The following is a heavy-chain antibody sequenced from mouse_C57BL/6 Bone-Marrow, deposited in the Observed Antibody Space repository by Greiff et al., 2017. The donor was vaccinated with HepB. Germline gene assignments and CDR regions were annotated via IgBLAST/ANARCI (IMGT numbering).Heavy chain of an antibody. Sequence: QVHVKQSGAELARPGASVKLSCKASGYTFTSYGISWVKQRTGQGLEWIGEIYPRSGNTYYNEKFKGKATLTADKSSSTAYMELRSLTSEDSAVYFCARRGLTDAMDYWGQGTSVTVSS. V-gene: IGHV1-81*01. J-gene: IGHJ4*01. D-gene: IGHD4-1*01. CDR2: IYPRSGNT. CDR1: GYTFTSYG. CDR3: ARRGLTDAMDY.